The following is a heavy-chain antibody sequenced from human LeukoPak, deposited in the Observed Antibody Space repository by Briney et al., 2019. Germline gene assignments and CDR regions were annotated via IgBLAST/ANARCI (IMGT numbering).Heavy chain of an antibody. V-gene: IGHV4-34*01. Sequence: PSETLSLTCAVSGGSFSGYYWSWIRQPPGKGLEWIGEINHSGSTNYNPSLKSRVTISVDTSKNQFSLKLSSVTAADTAVYYCARNTYSSSWYIVDYWGQGTLVTVSS. CDR1: GGSFSGYY. CDR2: INHSGST. J-gene: IGHJ4*02. D-gene: IGHD6-13*01. CDR3: ARNTYSSSWYIVDY.